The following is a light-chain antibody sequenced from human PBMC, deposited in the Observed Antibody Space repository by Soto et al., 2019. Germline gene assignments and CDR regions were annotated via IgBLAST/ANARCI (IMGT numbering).Light chain of an antibody. V-gene: IGKV3-20*01. CDR3: LQYASSPIT. J-gene: IGKJ4*01. CDR2: GAS. Sequence: ETVLTQSPGTLSLSPGERATLSCRASQSVAKSYLAWYQHKPGQGPRLLISGASSRATGIPDRFSGSGSGTDFTITISRLEPEDFAVYYCLQYASSPITFGGGTKVEI. CDR1: QSVAKSY.